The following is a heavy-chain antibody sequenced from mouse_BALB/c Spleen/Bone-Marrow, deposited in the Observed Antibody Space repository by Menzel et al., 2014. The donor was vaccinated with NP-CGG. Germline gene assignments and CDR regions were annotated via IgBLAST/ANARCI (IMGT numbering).Heavy chain of an antibody. CDR3: ARLDLVAY. V-gene: IGHV14-3*02. Sequence: VQLQQSGAELVKPGASVKLSCTASGFNIKDTYMHWVKQRPEQGLEWIGRIDPANGNTKYDPKFQGKATITADTSSNTAYLQRSSLTSEDTAVYYCARLDLVAYWGQGTLVPVSA. CDR1: GFNIKDTY. CDR2: IDPANGNT. J-gene: IGHJ3*01.